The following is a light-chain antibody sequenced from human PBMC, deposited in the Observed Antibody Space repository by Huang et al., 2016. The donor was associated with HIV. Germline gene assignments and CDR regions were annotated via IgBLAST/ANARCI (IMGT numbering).Light chain of an antibody. V-gene: IGKV1-5*03. CDR1: QSVSTW. CDR3: QQYKSFPWT. J-gene: IGKJ1*01. Sequence: DIQMTQSSSTLSASVGDRVTIACRASQSVSTWLAWYQPKPGRAPNLLIYEASTLESGVPSRCSGGGSGTDFALTISSLQPDDFATYYCQQYKSFPWTFGQGTKVEV. CDR2: EAS.